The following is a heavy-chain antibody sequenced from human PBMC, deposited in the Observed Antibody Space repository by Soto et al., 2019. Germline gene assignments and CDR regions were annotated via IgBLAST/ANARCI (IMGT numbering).Heavy chain of an antibody. CDR3: AKVPWQLVRTHYFDY. V-gene: IGHV3-23*01. D-gene: IGHD6-6*01. J-gene: IGHJ4*02. CDR1: GFTFSSYA. Sequence: EVQLLESGGGLVQPGGSLRLSCAASGFTFSSYAMSWVRQAPGKGLEWVSGISSSGDSTNYADSVKGRFTISRDNSKSTLFLQMNSLRAEDTAVYYCAKVPWQLVRTHYFDYWGQGTLVTVSS. CDR2: ISSSGDST.